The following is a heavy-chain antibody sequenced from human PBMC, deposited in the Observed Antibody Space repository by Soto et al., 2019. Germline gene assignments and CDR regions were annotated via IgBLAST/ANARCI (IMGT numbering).Heavy chain of an antibody. D-gene: IGHD3-10*01. Sequence: GGSLRLSCAASGFMFSTHSMNWVRQAPGKGLELLSYIISSSSTIYYADSVKGRFTISRDNAKNSLYLQINSLRAEDTAVYYCASYGSGSYALNYWGQGTLVTVSS. CDR2: IISSSSTI. CDR3: ASYGSGSYALNY. J-gene: IGHJ4*02. CDR1: GFMFSTHS. V-gene: IGHV3-48*01.